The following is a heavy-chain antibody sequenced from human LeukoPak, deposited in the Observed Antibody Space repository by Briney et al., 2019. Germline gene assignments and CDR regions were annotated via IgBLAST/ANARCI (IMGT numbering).Heavy chain of an antibody. D-gene: IGHD3-22*01. Sequence: GGSLRLSCAASGFTFSSYEMNWVRQAPGKGLEWVSYISSSGSTIYYADSVKGRFTISRDNAKNSLYLQMNSLRAEDTAVYYCARDRHYDSSVFNPWGQGTLVIVSS. CDR3: ARDRHYDSSVFNP. CDR2: ISSSGSTI. V-gene: IGHV3-48*03. J-gene: IGHJ5*02. CDR1: GFTFSSYE.